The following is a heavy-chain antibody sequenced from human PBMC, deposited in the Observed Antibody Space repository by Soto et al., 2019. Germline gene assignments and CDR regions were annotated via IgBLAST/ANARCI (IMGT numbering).Heavy chain of an antibody. J-gene: IGHJ4*02. CDR3: ARQIYDSDTGPNSQYYFDS. Sequence: PGESLKISCKGSGYSFAGYWITWVRQKPGKGLEWMGRIDPSDSQTYYSPSFRGHVTISATKSITTVFLQWSSLRASDTAMYYCARQIYDSDTGPNSQYYFDSWGQGTSVTVSS. V-gene: IGHV5-10-1*01. D-gene: IGHD3-22*01. CDR2: IDPSDSQT. CDR1: GYSFAGYW.